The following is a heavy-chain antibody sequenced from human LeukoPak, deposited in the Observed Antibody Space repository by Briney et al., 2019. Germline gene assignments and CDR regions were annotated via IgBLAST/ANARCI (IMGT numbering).Heavy chain of an antibody. D-gene: IGHD3-22*01. CDR3: AREGLYYYDSSGYYAHY. V-gene: IGHV3-11*04. Sequence: GGSLRLSCAASGFTFSDYYMSWIRQAPGEGLEWVSYIGSSGSNIYYADSVKGRFTISRDNAKNSLYLQMNSLRAEDTAVYYCAREGLYYYDSSGYYAHYWGQGTLVTVSS. J-gene: IGHJ4*02. CDR2: IGSSGSNI. CDR1: GFTFSDYY.